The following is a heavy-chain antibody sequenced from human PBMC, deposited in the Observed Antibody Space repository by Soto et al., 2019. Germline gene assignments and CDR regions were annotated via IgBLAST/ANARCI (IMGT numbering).Heavy chain of an antibody. Sequence: QVQLVQSGAEVKKPGSSVKVSCKASGGTFSSYAISWVRQAPGQGLEWMGGIIPIFGTANYAQKFQGRVTITADESTSTDYMELSSLRSEDTAVYYCGRERVSTWGSSSSEWVYWGQGTLVTVSS. CDR1: GGTFSSYA. CDR2: IIPIFGTA. J-gene: IGHJ4*02. CDR3: GRERVSTWGSSSSEWVY. V-gene: IGHV1-69*01. D-gene: IGHD6-6*01.